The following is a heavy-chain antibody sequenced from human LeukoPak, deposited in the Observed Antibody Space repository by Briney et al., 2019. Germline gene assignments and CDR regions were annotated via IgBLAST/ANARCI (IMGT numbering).Heavy chain of an antibody. V-gene: IGHV4-4*07. CDR1: GGXISSYY. Sequence: SETLSLTCTVSGGXISSYYCSWIRQPAGKGLEWIGRIYTSGSTNYNPSLKSRVTMSVDTSKNQFSLKLSSVTAADTAVYYCARDQEWPKRYYYYYYGMDVWGQGTLVTVSS. D-gene: IGHD3-3*01. CDR2: IYTSGST. CDR3: ARDQEWPKRYYYYYYGMDV. J-gene: IGHJ6*02.